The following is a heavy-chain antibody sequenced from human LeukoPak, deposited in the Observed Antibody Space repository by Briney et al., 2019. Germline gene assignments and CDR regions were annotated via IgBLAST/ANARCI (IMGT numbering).Heavy chain of an antibody. CDR1: GGTFSSYA. Sequence: SVKVSCKASGGTFSSYAISWVRQAPGQGLEWMGGIIPIFGTANYAQKFQGRVTITADKSTSTAYMELSSLRSEDTAVYYCARGIASVGDPDDLMWFGPWGQGTLATVSS. CDR2: IIPIFGTA. CDR3: ARGIASVGDPDDLMWFGP. J-gene: IGHJ5*02. D-gene: IGHD1-26*01. V-gene: IGHV1-69*06.